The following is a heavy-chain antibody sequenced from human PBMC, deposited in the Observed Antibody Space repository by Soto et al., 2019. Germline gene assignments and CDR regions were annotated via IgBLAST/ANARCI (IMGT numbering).Heavy chain of an antibody. CDR2: IGSAGDT. CDR1: GFTFSSYA. V-gene: IGHV3-13*01. J-gene: IGHJ4*02. D-gene: IGHD7-27*01. Sequence: GGSLRLSCAASGFTFSSYAVHWVRQPTGKGLEWVSVIGSAGDTYYPGSVKGRFTISRENAKNSLYLQMNSLRAEDTDVYYCARGYLGSFDYWGQGTLVTVSS. CDR3: ARGYLGSFDY.